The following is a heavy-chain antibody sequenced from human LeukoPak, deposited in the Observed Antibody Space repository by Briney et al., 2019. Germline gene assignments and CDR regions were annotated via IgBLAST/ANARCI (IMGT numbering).Heavy chain of an antibody. CDR1: GFTFSSYG. Sequence: GGSLRLSCAASGFTFSSYGMHWVRQAPGKELERVAVISYDGNNKYYADSVKGRFTISRDNSKNTLYLQMNSLRAEDTAVYYCAKDRSYYCSGGSCYSESWGQGTLVTVSS. D-gene: IGHD2-15*01. V-gene: IGHV3-30*18. J-gene: IGHJ5*02. CDR2: ISYDGNNK. CDR3: AKDRSYYCSGGSCYSES.